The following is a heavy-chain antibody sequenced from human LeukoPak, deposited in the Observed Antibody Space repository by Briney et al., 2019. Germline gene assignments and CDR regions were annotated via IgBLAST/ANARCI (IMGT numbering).Heavy chain of an antibody. V-gene: IGHV1-46*01. J-gene: IGHJ3*01. D-gene: IGHD4-23*01. CDR3: ARRTVVSPSAFDV. Sequence: ASVKVSCKAYRYTFTTYYIHWVRQAPGQGLEWIGIINPGGGSTTYAQKFQGRITMTRDTSTTTVYMEPSGLRSDDTAVYYCARRTVVSPSAFDVWGQGTMVTVSS. CDR2: INPGGGST. CDR1: RYTFTTYY.